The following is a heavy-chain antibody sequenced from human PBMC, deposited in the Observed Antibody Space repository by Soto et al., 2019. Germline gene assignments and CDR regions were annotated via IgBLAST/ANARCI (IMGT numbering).Heavy chain of an antibody. CDR2: IYYSGST. J-gene: IGHJ4*02. D-gene: IGHD3-3*01. V-gene: IGHV4-59*01. CDR1: GGSISSYY. CDR3: AGSNYDFWSDDY. Sequence: SETLSLTCTVSGGSISSYYWSWIRQPPGKGLEWIGYIYYSGSTNYNPSLKSRVTISVDTSKNQFSLKLSSVTAADTAVYYCAGSNYDFWSDDYWGQGTLVTVSS.